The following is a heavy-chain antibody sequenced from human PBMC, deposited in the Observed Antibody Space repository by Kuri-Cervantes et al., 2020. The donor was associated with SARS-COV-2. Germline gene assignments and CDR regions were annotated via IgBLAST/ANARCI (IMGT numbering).Heavy chain of an antibody. CDR2: ISGSGSYI. J-gene: IGHJ5*02. CDR1: GFTFSGYT. D-gene: IGHD1-7*01. Sequence: GESLKISCVATGFTFSGYTMNWVRQAPGKALQWVSSISGSGSYIYYADSVKGRFTISRDNAKNSLYLQMNSLRAEDTAVYYCARDPGDWNYGTGDRFDPWGQGTLVTVSS. V-gene: IGHV3-21*01. CDR3: ARDPGDWNYGTGDRFDP.